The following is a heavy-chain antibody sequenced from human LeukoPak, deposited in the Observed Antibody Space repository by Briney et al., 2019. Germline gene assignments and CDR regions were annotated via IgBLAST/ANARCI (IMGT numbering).Heavy chain of an antibody. Sequence: AASVKVSCKASGYSFVSYDINWVRQATGQGLGWMGWMNPNTGNTGYAQRFQGRVTITKNTSISTVYMELSSLISEDTAVYYCARGTRRVSGYGSWFDPWGQGTLVTVSS. V-gene: IGHV1-8*03. J-gene: IGHJ5*02. CDR3: ARGTRRVSGYGSWFDP. CDR1: GYSFVSYD. CDR2: MNPNTGNT. D-gene: IGHD1-1*01.